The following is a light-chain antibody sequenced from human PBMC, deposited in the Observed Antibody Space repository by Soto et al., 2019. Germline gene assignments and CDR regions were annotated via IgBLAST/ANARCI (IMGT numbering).Light chain of an antibody. J-gene: IGKJ1*01. Sequence: EIVLTQSPATLSLSPGERATLSCWASQSVSNSLAWFQQRPGQAPRLLIYGASDRATGIPARFSGTGSGTDFTLTISSLEPEDFAVYYCQQRAKWPRTFGQGTKVEIK. CDR3: QQRAKWPRT. CDR2: GAS. V-gene: IGKV3-11*01. CDR1: QSVSNS.